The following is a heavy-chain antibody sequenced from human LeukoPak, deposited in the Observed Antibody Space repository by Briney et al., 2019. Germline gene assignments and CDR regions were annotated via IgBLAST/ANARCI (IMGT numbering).Heavy chain of an antibody. D-gene: IGHD6-19*01. Sequence: PGGSPRLSCTTSGFTFGEYAMSWFRQAPGKGLDLVGFIRSEAYGGTTEYAASVKGRFTISRDDSESLAYLQMTSLKIEDTAVYYCTKGWGDYWGRGTLVTVSS. CDR2: IRSEAYGGTT. CDR3: TKGWGDY. V-gene: IGHV3-49*03. J-gene: IGHJ4*02. CDR1: GFTFGEYA.